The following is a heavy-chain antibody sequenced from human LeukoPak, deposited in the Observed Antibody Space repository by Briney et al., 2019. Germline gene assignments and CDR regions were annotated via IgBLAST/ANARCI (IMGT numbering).Heavy chain of an antibody. CDR3: ASSHSSGWPYYFDY. Sequence: GGSLRLSCAASGFTFSSYWMSWVRQAPGKGLEWVANIKQDGSEKYYVASVKGRFTISRDNAKNSLYLQMNSLRAEDTAVYYCASSHSSGWPYYFDYWGQGTLVTVSS. J-gene: IGHJ4*02. CDR2: IKQDGSEK. CDR1: GFTFSSYW. D-gene: IGHD6-19*01. V-gene: IGHV3-7*01.